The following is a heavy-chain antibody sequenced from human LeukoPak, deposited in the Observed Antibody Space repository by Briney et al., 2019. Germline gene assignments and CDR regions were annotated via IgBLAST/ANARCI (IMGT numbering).Heavy chain of an antibody. J-gene: IGHJ5*02. CDR2: IIPIFGTA. D-gene: IGHD2-21*02. CDR3: ARDRGYQPLLP. Sequence: SVKVSCKASGYTYTTYNTHWVRQAPGQRLEWMGGIIPIFGTANYAQKFQGRVTITADKSTSTAYMELSSLRSEDTAVYYCARDRGYQPLLPWGQGTLVTVSS. CDR1: GYTYTTYN. V-gene: IGHV1-69*06.